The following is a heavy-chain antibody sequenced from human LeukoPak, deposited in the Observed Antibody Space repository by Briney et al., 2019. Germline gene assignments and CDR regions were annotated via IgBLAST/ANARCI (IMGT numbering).Heavy chain of an antibody. CDR2: ISWNSGSI. V-gene: IGHV3-9*01. J-gene: IGHJ4*02. Sequence: GRSLRLSCAASGFTFDDYAMHWVRQAPGKGLEWVSGISWNSGSIGYADSEKGRFTISRDNAKNSLYLQMNSLRAEDTALYYCAKRGSPPQAAFDYWGQGTLVTVSS. CDR1: GFTFDDYA. D-gene: IGHD6-13*01. CDR3: AKRGSPPQAAFDY.